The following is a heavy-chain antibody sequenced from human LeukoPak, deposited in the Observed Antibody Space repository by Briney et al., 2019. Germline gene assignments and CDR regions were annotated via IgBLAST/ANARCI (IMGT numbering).Heavy chain of an antibody. J-gene: IGHJ4*02. CDR2: ISSSSSYI. CDR1: GFTFSSSS. CDR3: ARDRPTYYYDSSGSPDYFDY. V-gene: IGHV3-21*01. Sequence: GGSLRLSCAASGFTFSSSSMNRVRQAPGKELEWVSSISSSSSYIYYADSVKGRFTISRDNAKNSLYLQMNSLRAEDTAVYYCARDRPTYYYDSSGSPDYFDYWGQGTLVTVSS. D-gene: IGHD3-22*01.